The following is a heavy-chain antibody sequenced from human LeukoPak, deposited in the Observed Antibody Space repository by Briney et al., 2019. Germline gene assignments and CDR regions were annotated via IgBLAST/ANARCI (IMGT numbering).Heavy chain of an antibody. D-gene: IGHD3-10*01. CDR3: ARTASWYYGSGSYPDDC. CDR1: GGSFSGYC. J-gene: IGHJ4*02. V-gene: IGHV4-34*01. Sequence: ASETLSLTCAVYGGSFSGYCWSWIRQPPGKGLEWIGEINHSGSTNYNPSLKSRVTISVDTSKNQFSLKLSSVTAADTAVYYCARTASWYYGSGSYPDDCWGQGTLVTVSS. CDR2: INHSGST.